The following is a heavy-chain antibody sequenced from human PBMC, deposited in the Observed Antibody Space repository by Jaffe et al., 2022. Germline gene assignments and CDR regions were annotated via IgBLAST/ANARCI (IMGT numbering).Heavy chain of an antibody. CDR2: IYYSGST. J-gene: IGHJ4*02. CDR3: ARRGYYGSGSYYYFDY. CDR1: GGSISSSSYY. D-gene: IGHD3-10*01. Sequence: QLQLQESGPGLVKPSETLSLTCTVSGGSISSSSYYWGWIRQPPGKGLEWIGSIYYSGSTYYNPSLKSRVTISVDTSKNQFSLKLSSVTAADTAVYYCARRGYYGSGSYYYFDYWGQGTLVTVSS. V-gene: IGHV4-39*01.